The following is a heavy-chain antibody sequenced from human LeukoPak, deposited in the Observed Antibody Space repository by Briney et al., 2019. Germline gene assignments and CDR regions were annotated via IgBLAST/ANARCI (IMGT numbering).Heavy chain of an antibody. CDR3: ARAGDVVVVPPTAYLPPRYYMDV. Sequence: SETLSLTCTVSGGPISRGTYYWSWIRQTAEKGLEWIARIYTTGNTKYNPSLNSRATISLDTSKNQFSLTLSSVTAADSAVYYCARAGDVVVVPPTAYLPPRYYMDVWGKGTSVTVSS. J-gene: IGHJ6*03. D-gene: IGHD2-2*01. V-gene: IGHV4-61*02. CDR2: IYTTGNT. CDR1: GGPISRGTYY.